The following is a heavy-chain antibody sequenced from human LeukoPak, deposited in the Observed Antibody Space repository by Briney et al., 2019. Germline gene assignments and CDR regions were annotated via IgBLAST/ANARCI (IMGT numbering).Heavy chain of an antibody. CDR1: GGSISSGDYY. D-gene: IGHD3-10*01. V-gene: IGHV4-30-4*01. CDR2: IYYSGST. Sequence: SETLSLTCTVSGGSISSGDYYWSWIRQPPGKGLGWIGYIYYSGSTYYNPSLKSRVTISVDTSKNQFSLKLSSVTAADTAVYYCAREFGLGGYYFDYWGQGTLVTVSS. J-gene: IGHJ4*02. CDR3: AREFGLGGYYFDY.